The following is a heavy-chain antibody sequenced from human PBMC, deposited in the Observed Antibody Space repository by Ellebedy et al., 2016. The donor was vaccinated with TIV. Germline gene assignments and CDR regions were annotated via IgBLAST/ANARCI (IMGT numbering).Heavy chain of an antibody. CDR1: GFTLSRFA. V-gene: IGHV3-23*01. J-gene: IGHJ3*01. CDR2: ITVSGPDT. CDR3: ARDPVGVGPAFDV. Sequence: GESLKISCAASGFTLSRFAMYWVRQAPGKGLEWVSSITVSGPDTYYTDSVKGRFTISRDNSKDTLFLQMNSLRAEDTAIYFCARDPVGVGPAFDVWGQGTMVTVSS. D-gene: IGHD4-23*01.